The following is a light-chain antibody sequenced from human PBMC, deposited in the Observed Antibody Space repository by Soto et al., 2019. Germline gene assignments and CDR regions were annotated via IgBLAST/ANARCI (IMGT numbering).Light chain of an antibody. J-gene: IGLJ2*01. CDR1: SSDVGGYNY. CDR3: SSYTSSRTVV. Sequence: QSALTQPASVSGSPGQSITISCTGTSSDVGGYNYVSWYQQHPGKAPKVMIYEVSNRPSGVSNRFSGSKSGNTASLTISGLQAEDEADYYCSSYTSSRTVVFGGGPKLTVL. V-gene: IGLV2-14*01. CDR2: EVS.